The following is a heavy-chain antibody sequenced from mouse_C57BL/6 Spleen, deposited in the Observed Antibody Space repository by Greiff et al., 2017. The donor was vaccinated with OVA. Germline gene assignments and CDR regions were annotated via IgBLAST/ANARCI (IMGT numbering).Heavy chain of an antibody. J-gene: IGHJ4*01. CDR2: INPSSGYN. CDR3: ARDGNWGDAMDY. V-gene: IGHV1-4*01. D-gene: IGHD2-1*01. Sequence: QVQLQQSGAELARPGASVKMSCKASGYTFTSYTMHWVKQRPGQGLEWIGYINPSSGYNKYNQKFKDKATLTADKSSSTAYMQLSSLTSEDSAVYYGARDGNWGDAMDYWGQGTAVTGSS. CDR1: GYTFTSYT.